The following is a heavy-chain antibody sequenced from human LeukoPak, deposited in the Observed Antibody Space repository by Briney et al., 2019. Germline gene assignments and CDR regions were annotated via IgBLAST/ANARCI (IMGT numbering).Heavy chain of an antibody. Sequence: LPGGSLRLSCAASGFTLSRHWMSWVRQAPGKGLEWVANIKEDGSDKYYADSVKGRFTISRDNAKNSLYLQMYTLRAEDTAVCYCARDTGGLNGYDYWGQGTLVTVSS. J-gene: IGHJ4*02. CDR1: GFTLSRHW. CDR3: ARDTGGLNGYDY. V-gene: IGHV3-7*01. CDR2: IKEDGSDK. D-gene: IGHD3-9*01.